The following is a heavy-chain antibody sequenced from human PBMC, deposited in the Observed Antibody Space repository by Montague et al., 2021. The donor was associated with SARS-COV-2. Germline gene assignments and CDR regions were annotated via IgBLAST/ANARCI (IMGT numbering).Heavy chain of an antibody. CDR3: ARVDSSGWFGYYYYGMDV. CDR2: IYHSGST. V-gene: IGHV4-4*02. J-gene: IGHJ6*02. D-gene: IGHD6-19*01. Sequence: SETLSLTCAVSGGSISSSNWWSWVRQPPGKGLEWIGEIYHSGSTKYNPSLRSRVTISVDKSKNQFSLKLSSVTAAETAVYYCARVDSSGWFGYYYYGMDVWGQGTTVTVSS. CDR1: GGSISSSNW.